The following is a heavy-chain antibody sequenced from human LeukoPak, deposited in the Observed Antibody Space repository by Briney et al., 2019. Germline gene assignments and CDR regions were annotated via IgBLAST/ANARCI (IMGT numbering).Heavy chain of an antibody. CDR3: ARRRYDASGYYPSRGRYFDY. CDR1: GGSFSGYY. V-gene: IGHV4-34*01. Sequence: PSETLSLTCAVYGGSFSGYYWSWIRQPPGKGLEWIGEINHSGNTNYNPSLKSRITISVATSTNQFSLKLSSVTAADTAVYYCARRRYDASGYYPSRGRYFDYWGQGTLATVSS. D-gene: IGHD3-22*01. J-gene: IGHJ4*02. CDR2: INHSGNT.